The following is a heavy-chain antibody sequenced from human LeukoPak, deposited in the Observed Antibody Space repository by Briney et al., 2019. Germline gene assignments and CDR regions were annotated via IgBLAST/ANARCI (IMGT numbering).Heavy chain of an antibody. CDR3: ARGVHGRSLDT. Sequence: SETLSLTCSVSGDSISSYYWSWIRQPAGKGLEWIGPIYPNEGRTDDNPSLKNRVTMSLDTSKNQWSLQLRAVTAADTAVYYCARGVHGRSLDTWGRGTLVTVSS. D-gene: IGHD2-8*01. CDR1: GDSISSYY. V-gene: IGHV4-4*07. CDR2: IYPNEGRT. J-gene: IGHJ5*02.